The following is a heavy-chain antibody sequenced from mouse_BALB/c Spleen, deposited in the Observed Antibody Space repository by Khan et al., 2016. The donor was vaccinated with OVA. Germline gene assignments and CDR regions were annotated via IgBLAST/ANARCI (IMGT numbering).Heavy chain of an antibody. Sequence: QLEESGPGLVKPSQSLSLTCTVTGYSITSDYAWNWIRQFPGNKLEWMGFISYSGNTNYNPSLKSRISITRDTSKNQFFLQLNSVTTEDTATDDCARVYGGDFDYWGQGTTLTVSS. CDR2: ISYSGNT. J-gene: IGHJ2*01. V-gene: IGHV3-2*02. CDR1: GYSITSDYA. D-gene: IGHD1-1*01. CDR3: ARVYGGDFDY.